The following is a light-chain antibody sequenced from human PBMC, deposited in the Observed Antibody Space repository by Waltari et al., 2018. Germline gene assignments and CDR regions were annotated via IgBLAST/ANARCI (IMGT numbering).Light chain of an antibody. V-gene: IGKV1D-16*01. Sequence: DIQMTQSPSSLSASVGDRVTITCLASQGISSWLAWYQQKPVKAPKLLIYKASSLQSGVPSRFSGSGSGTDVSRTSSSLQPEDFGAYDCQQYNSVPWTFGQGTKVEMK. CDR3: QQYNSVPWT. J-gene: IGKJ1*01. CDR2: KAS. CDR1: QGISSW.